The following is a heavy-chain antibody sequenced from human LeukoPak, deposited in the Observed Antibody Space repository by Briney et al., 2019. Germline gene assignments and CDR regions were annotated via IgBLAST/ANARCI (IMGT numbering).Heavy chain of an antibody. CDR2: ISAYNGNT. D-gene: IGHD3-3*01. CDR1: GYTFTCYY. J-gene: IGHJ4*02. V-gene: IGHV1-18*04. Sequence: ASVKVSCKASGYTFTCYYMHWVRQAPGQGLEWMGWISAYNGNTNYAQKLQGRVTMTTDTSTSTAYMELRSLRSDDTAVYYCARDQGVVMPDYWGQGTRVTVSS. CDR3: ARDQGVVMPDY.